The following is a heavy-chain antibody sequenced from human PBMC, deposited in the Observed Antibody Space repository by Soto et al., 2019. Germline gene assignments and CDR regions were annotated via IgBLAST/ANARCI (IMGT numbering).Heavy chain of an antibody. J-gene: IGHJ5*02. Sequence: EVQLLESGGGLVQPGGSLRLSCAASGFTFSNYVMSWVRQAPGKGLEWVSVISSSGGSTYYADSVKGRFTISRNNSKNTLYLQINSLRAEDTAINYCARHTSGCYSWFDPWCQETLGTVSS. CDR3: ARHTSGCYSWFDP. D-gene: IGHD6-19*01. CDR2: ISSSGGST. V-gene: IGHV3-23*01. CDR1: GFTFSNYV.